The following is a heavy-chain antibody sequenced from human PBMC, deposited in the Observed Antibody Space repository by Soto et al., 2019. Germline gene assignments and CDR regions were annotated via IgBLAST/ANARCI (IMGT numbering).Heavy chain of an antibody. J-gene: IGHJ2*01. CDR1: GGSFTTYP. CDR3: ASEFYTGACNKVPCLDL. Sequence: QVWLVQSEAEVRKPWSSVKVSCKVSGGSFTTYPISWVRQPPGQGLEWMGASVPIFGTPNYALKFQDRVTIAADRATTTIYMELRGLTSEDTAVYYSASEFYTGACNKVPCLDLWGRGTLVAVSS. CDR2: SVPIFGTP. V-gene: IGHV1-69*06. D-gene: IGHD2-2*02.